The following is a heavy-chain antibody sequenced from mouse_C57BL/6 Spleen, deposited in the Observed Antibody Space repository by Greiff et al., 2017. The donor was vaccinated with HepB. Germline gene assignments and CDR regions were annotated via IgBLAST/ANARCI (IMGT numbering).Heavy chain of an antibody. Sequence: EVQVVESGGGLVKPGGSLKLSCAASGFTFSDYGMHWVRQAPEKGLEWVAYISSGGSTIYYADTVKGRFTISRDNAKNTLFLQMTSLRSEDTAMYYCARGGIYGNYVGWYFDVWGTGTTVTVSS. V-gene: IGHV5-17*01. D-gene: IGHD2-1*01. CDR3: ARGGIYGNYVGWYFDV. J-gene: IGHJ1*03. CDR2: ISSGGSTI. CDR1: GFTFSDYG.